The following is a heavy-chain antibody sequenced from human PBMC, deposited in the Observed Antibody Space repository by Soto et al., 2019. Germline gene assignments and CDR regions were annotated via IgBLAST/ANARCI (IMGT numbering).Heavy chain of an antibody. J-gene: IGHJ4*02. V-gene: IGHV3-11*06. Sequence: LRLSCAASGFTFSDYYMSWIRQAPGKGLEWVSYISSSSSYTNYADSVKGRFTISRDNAKNSLYLQMNSLRAEDTAVYYCARVPRSPGIAAAGLDYWGQGTLVTVSS. CDR3: ARVPRSPGIAAAGLDY. CDR1: GFTFSDYY. CDR2: ISSSSSYT. D-gene: IGHD6-13*01.